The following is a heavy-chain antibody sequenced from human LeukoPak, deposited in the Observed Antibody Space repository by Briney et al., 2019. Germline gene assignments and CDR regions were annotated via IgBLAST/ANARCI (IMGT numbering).Heavy chain of an antibody. CDR1: GGSISTSSYC. V-gene: IGHV4-39*01. CDR3: ARQVSGNSEMDY. D-gene: IGHD4-23*01. Sequence: PSQTLSLTCTVSGGSISTSSYCWGWIRQPPGKGLEWIGSLYYSGTTYYNPSLRSRVTVSVDTSKNQFSLKLSSVTAADTAVYYCARQVSGNSEMDYWGQGTLVTVSS. CDR2: LYYSGTT. J-gene: IGHJ4*02.